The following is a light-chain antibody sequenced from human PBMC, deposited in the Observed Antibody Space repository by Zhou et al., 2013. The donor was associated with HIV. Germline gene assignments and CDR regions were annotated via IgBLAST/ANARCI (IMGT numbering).Light chain of an antibody. CDR2: NIS. CDR1: QSLVNSDGNTY. CDR3: MQGTHWPRYT. J-gene: IGKJ2*01. V-gene: IGKV2-30*01. Sequence: DVVMTQSPLSLAVTLGQPASISCRSSQSLVNSDGNTYLHWFQQRPGQSPRRLIYNISIRDSGVPDRFSGSGSGTDFTLKISRVEAEDVGVYYCMQGTHWPRYTFGQGTKLEIK.